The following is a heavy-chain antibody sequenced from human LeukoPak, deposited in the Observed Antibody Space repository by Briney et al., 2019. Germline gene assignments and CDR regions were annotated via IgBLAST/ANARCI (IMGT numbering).Heavy chain of an antibody. J-gene: IGHJ4*02. CDR1: GFTFTSYW. V-gene: IGHV3-74*01. CDR3: ARDQTYTSSWLPDY. Sequence: GGSLRLSCAASGFTFTSYWMHWVRQAPGKGLEWVSRINNDGSGTNDADSVKGRFTISRDNAKKSLYLQMNSLRAEDTAVYYCARDQTYTSSWLPDYWGQGTLVTVSS. CDR2: INNDGSGT. D-gene: IGHD6-13*01.